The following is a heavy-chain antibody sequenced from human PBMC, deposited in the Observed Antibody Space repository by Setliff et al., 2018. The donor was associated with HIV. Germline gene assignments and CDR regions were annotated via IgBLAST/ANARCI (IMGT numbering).Heavy chain of an antibody. CDR2: INHSGST. J-gene: IGHJ4*02. V-gene: IGHV4-34*01. CDR3: AAWGPRYSYAPYFFDS. CDR1: GGAFSGYY. D-gene: IGHD5-18*01. Sequence: SETLSLTCAVYGGAFSGYYWSWIRQPPGKGLEWIGEINHSGSTNYSPSLKSRVTISVDASRNQFSLRLSSVTAADTAVYYCAAWGPRYSYAPYFFDSWGQGTLVTVSS.